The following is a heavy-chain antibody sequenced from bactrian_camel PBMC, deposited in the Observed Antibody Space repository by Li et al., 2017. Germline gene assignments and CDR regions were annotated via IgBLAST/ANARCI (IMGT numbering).Heavy chain of an antibody. D-gene: IGHD6*01. CDR1: GYIFSNHF. CDR3: ANTVAGSPYY. V-gene: IGHV3S53*01. J-gene: IGHJ4*01. Sequence: HVQLVESGGGSVQSGESLKLSCVASGYIFSNHFKGWFRQAPGKEREGVAAIDSDGRTTYADSVKGRFTISQDNAKNMVYLHLNSLKTEDMAMYYCANTVAGSPYYWGQGTQVTVS. CDR2: IDSDGRT.